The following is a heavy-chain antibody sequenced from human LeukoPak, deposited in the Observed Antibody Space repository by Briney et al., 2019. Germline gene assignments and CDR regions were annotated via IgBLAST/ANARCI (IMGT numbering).Heavy chain of an antibody. CDR1: GGSISSGGYY. CDR3: ARDYLFFGVVRAFDI. V-gene: IGHV4-31*03. J-gene: IGHJ3*02. CDR2: IYYSGST. D-gene: IGHD3-3*01. Sequence: SETLSLTCTVSGGSISSGGYYWSWIRQHPGKGLEWIGYIYYSGSTYYNPSLKSRVTISVDTSKNQFSLKLSSVTAADTAVYYCARDYLFFGVVRAFDIWGQGTMVTVSS.